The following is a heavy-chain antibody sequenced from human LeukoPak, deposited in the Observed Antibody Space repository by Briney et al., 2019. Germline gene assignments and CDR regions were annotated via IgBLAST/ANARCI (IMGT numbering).Heavy chain of an antibody. CDR1: GFTFSDYY. D-gene: IGHD3-22*01. CDR2: ISSSGSTI. Sequence: GGSLRLSCAASGFTFSDYYMSWIRQAPGKGLEWVSYISSSGSTIYYADSVKGRFTVSRGNAKNSLYLQMNSLRAEDTAVYYCARTYYYDSSGYYRYWGQGTLVTVSS. V-gene: IGHV3-11*04. J-gene: IGHJ4*02. CDR3: ARTYYYDSSGYYRY.